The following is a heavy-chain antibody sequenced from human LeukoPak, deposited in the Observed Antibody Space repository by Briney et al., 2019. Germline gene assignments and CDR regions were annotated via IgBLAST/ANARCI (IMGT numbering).Heavy chain of an antibody. V-gene: IGHV4-59*12. D-gene: IGHD5-24*01. CDR3: ARDRGDGYNSGYFEY. CDR2: IYYSGST. J-gene: IGHJ4*02. CDR1: GDSISGYY. Sequence: KPSETLSLTCTVSGDSISGYYWSWIRQPPGKGLEWIGYIYYSGSTNYNPSLKSRVTISADTSKNQFSLKLSSVTAADTAVYYCARDRGDGYNSGYFEYWGQGTLVTVSS.